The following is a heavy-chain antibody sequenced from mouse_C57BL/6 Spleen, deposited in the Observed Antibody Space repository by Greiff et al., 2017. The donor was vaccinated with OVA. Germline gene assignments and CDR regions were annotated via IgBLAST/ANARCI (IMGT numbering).Heavy chain of an antibody. J-gene: IGHJ2*01. D-gene: IGHD2-1*01. V-gene: IGHV1-15*01. CDR3: TSYGNYFDD. Sequence: QVHVKQSGAELVRPGASVTLSCKASGYTFTDYEMPWVKQTPVHGLEWIGAIDPETGGTAYNQKFKGKAILTADKSSSTAYMELRSLTSEDSAVYYCTSYGNYFDDWGKGTTLTVSS. CDR2: IDPETGGT. CDR1: GYTFTDYE.